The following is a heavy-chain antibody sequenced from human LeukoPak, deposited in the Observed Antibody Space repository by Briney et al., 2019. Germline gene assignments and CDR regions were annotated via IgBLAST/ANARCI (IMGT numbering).Heavy chain of an antibody. CDR2: IDPSDSYT. D-gene: IGHD5-18*01. J-gene: IGHJ4*02. V-gene: IGHV5-10-1*01. CDR3: ARDGVSGYSYGDY. Sequence: GESLKISCKGSGSRFTSYWISWVRQMPGKGLEWMGRIDPSDSYTNYSPSFQGHVTISADKSISTAYLQWSSLKASDTAMYYCARDGVSGYSYGDYWGQGTLVTVSS. CDR1: GSRFTSYW.